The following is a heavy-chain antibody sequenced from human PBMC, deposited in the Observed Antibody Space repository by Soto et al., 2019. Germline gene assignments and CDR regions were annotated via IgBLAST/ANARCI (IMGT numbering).Heavy chain of an antibody. D-gene: IGHD2-2*01. V-gene: IGHV1-69*12. J-gene: IGHJ6*02. CDR2: IIPIFGTE. Sequence: QVQLVQSGAEVKKPGSSVKVSCKASGGTFSSYAISWVRQAPGQGLEWMGGIIPIFGTENYAQKFQGRVTITADEATSTAYIELSSLRSEDTAVYYCARHVPAAGYYYGMDVWGQGTTVTVSS. CDR1: GGTFSSYA. CDR3: ARHVPAAGYYYGMDV.